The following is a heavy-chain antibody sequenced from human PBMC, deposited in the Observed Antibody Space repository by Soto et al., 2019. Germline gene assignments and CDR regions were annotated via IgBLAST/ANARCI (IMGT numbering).Heavy chain of an antibody. CDR1: GGSISSGDYY. V-gene: IGHV4-30-4*01. J-gene: IGHJ4*02. Sequence: TLSLTCTVSGGSISSGDYYWSWIRQPPGKGLEWIGYIYYSGSTYYNPSLKSRVTISVDTSKNQFSLKLSSVTAADTAVYYCARYDSSGTFDYWGQGTLVTVSS. D-gene: IGHD3-22*01. CDR2: IYYSGST. CDR3: ARYDSSGTFDY.